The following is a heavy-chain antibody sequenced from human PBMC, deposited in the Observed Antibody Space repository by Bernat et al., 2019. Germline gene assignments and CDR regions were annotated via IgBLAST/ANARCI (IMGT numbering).Heavy chain of an antibody. J-gene: IGHJ4*02. Sequence: EVHLVESGGGLVQSGGSLRLSCAASGFSISSHWMHWVRQVPGKGLVWVSRINSDGSTTSDADSVEGRFTISRDNAKNTLYLQMNSLRAEDMAVYYCERGATGRGSIIDYWGQGTLVTVSS. CDR1: GFSISSHW. D-gene: IGHD3-9*01. V-gene: IGHV3-74*01. CDR2: INSDGSTT. CDR3: ERGATGRGSIIDY.